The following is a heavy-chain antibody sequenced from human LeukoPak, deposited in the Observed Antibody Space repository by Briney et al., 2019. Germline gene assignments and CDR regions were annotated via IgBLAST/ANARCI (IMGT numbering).Heavy chain of an antibody. J-gene: IGHJ4*02. CDR1: GYTLTELS. CDR2: IIPIFGTA. D-gene: IGHD2-2*01. Sequence: GASVKVSCKVSGYTLTELSMHWVRQAPGKGLEWMGGIIPIFGTANYAQKFQGRVTITADESTSTAYMELSSLRSEDTAVYYCARIAPYVVPAANDAGWGQGTLVTVSS. CDR3: ARIAPYVVPAANDAG. V-gene: IGHV1-69*13.